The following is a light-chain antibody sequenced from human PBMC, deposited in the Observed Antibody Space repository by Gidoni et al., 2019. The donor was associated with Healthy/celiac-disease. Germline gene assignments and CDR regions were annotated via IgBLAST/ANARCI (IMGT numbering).Light chain of an antibody. CDR3: PPT. J-gene: IGKJ1*01. CDR2: AAS. CDR1: QSISSY. Sequence: DIQMTQSPSSLSASVGDRVTITCRASQSISSYLNWYQQKPGIAPKLLIYAASSLQSGVPSRFSGSGSGTDFTLTISSLQPEDFATYRTPPTFGQGTKVEIK. V-gene: IGKV1-39*01.